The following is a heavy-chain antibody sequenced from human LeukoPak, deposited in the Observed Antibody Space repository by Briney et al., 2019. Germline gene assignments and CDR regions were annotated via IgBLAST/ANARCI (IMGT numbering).Heavy chain of an antibody. J-gene: IGHJ4*02. CDR1: GFTFSDYY. Sequence: GGSLRLSCAASGFTFSDYYMSWIRQAPGKELEWISYISSSGYSTYYAGSVKGRFTISRDNSNNSLYLQMNSLRDEDTAVYYFARDKRRFDKWGQGSLVAVSS. V-gene: IGHV3-11*04. CDR2: ISSSGYST. CDR3: ARDKRRFDK.